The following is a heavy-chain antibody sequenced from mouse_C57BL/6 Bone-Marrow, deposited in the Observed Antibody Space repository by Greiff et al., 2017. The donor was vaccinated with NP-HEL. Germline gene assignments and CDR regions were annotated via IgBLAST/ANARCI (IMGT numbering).Heavy chain of an antibody. V-gene: IGHV1-4*01. Sequence: VQLVESGAELARPGASVKMSCKASGYTFTSYTMHWVKQRPGQGLEWIGYITPSSGYTKYNQKFKDKATLTADKSSSTAYMQLSSLTSEDSAVYYCAIFLWFAYWGQGTLVTVSA. CDR2: ITPSSGYT. J-gene: IGHJ3*01. CDR3: AIFLWFAY. CDR1: GYTFTSYT.